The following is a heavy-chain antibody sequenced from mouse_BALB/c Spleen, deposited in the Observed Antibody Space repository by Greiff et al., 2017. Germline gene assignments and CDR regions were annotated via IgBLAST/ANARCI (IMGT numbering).Heavy chain of an antibody. Sequence: QVQLQQSGAELARPGASVKLSCKASGYTFTSYWMQWVKQRPGQGLEWIGAIYPGDGDTRYTQKFKGKATLTADKSSSTAYMQLSSLASEDSAVYYCARGNGNHWYFDVWGAGTTVTDSS. CDR1: GYTFTSYW. CDR3: ARGNGNHWYFDV. V-gene: IGHV1-87*01. CDR2: IYPGDGDT. D-gene: IGHD2-1*01. J-gene: IGHJ1*01.